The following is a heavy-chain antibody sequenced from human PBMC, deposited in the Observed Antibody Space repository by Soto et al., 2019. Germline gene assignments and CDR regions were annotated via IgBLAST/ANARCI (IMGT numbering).Heavy chain of an antibody. V-gene: IGHV6-1*01. CDR2: TYYRSKWYN. CDR1: GDSVSSNSAA. CDR3: ARDSVAARPRGSYYYYGMDV. D-gene: IGHD6-6*01. Sequence: SQTLSLTCAISGDSVSSNSAAWNWIRQSPSRGLEWLGRTYYRSKWYNDYAVSVKSRITINPDTSKNQFSLQLNSVTPEDTAVYYCARDSVAARPRGSYYYYGMDVWGQGTTVTVSS. J-gene: IGHJ6*02.